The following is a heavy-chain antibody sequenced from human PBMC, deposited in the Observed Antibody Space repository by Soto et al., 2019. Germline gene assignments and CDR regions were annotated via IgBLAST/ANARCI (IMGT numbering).Heavy chain of an antibody. V-gene: IGHV4-59*01. CDR2: FYYSGST. CDR3: AKGGWMLFDI. Sequence: SETLSLTCTVSGGSISSYYWSWIRQPPGKGLEWVGYFYYSGSTNYNPSLKSRVTISVDTSKNQFSLKLSSVTAADTAVYYCAKGGWMLFDIWGQGTMVT. D-gene: IGHD2-2*03. CDR1: GGSISSYY. J-gene: IGHJ3*02.